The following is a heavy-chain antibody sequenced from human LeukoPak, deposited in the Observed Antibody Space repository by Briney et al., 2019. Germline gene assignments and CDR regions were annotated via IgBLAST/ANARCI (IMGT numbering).Heavy chain of an antibody. D-gene: IGHD3-10*01. CDR3: ARIFGSGPGEYTWFDP. Sequence: SETLSLTCTVSGGSVSSGTYYWYWIRQPPGKGLEWIGYIRYSGSTNYNPSLKTRVTISVDTSKNQFSLKLSSVTAADTAVYYCARIFGSGPGEYTWFDPWGQGTLVTVSS. V-gene: IGHV4-61*01. J-gene: IGHJ5*02. CDR1: GGSVSSGTYY. CDR2: IRYSGST.